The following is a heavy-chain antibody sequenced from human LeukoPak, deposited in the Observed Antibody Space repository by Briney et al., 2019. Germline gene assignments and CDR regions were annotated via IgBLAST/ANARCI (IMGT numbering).Heavy chain of an antibody. D-gene: IGHD3-9*01. CDR2: IRYDGSNK. CDR3: AKGVGHNYDILTLDAFDI. J-gene: IGHJ3*02. Sequence: GGSLRLSCAASGFTVSSNYMSWVRQAPGKGLEWVAFIRYDGSNKYYADSVKGRFTISRDNSKNTLYLQMNSLRAEDTAVYYCAKGVGHNYDILTLDAFDIWGQGTMVTVSS. CDR1: GFTVSSNY. V-gene: IGHV3-30*02.